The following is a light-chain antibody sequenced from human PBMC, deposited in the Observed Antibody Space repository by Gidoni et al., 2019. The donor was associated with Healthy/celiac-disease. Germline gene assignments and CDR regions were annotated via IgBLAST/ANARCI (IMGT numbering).Light chain of an antibody. J-gene: IGKJ3*01. Sequence: DIVITTSPASLAVSLGERATINCKSSQSVLYSSNNTNYLAWYQQKPGQPPKLLMYWSSTRESGVPDRFSGSGSGTDFTLTSSSLQAEDVAVYYCQQYYSTPITFGPGTKVDIK. CDR3: QQYYSTPIT. CDR2: WSS. V-gene: IGKV4-1*01. CDR1: QSVLYSSNNTNY.